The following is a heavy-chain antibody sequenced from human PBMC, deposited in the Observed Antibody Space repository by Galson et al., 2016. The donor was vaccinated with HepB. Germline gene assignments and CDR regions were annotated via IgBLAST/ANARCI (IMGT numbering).Heavy chain of an antibody. D-gene: IGHD6-19*01. CDR2: IYPGDSDA. J-gene: IGHJ4*02. Sequence: QSGAEEKKPGESLKISCKDSGNSFATNWIGWVRQMPGKGLEWMGIIYPGDSDARYSPSFQGHVTISTDRSVSTVYLQWSSLRASDSAMYYCGRLLAGRAGGYWGQGTLVTVSS. CDR1: GNSFATNW. CDR3: GRLLAGRAGGY. V-gene: IGHV5-51*01.